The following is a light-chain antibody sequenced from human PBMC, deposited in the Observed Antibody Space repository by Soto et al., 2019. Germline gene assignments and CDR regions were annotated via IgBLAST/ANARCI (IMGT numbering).Light chain of an antibody. CDR2: GAS. V-gene: IGKV3-15*01. CDR3: QQYKNWPLT. Sequence: EIVLTHSPATLSVSPWERATLSFSASQSVSSNLAWYQQKPGQAPRLLIYGASTRATGIPARFSGSGSGTEFTLTISSLQSEDFAVYYCQQYKNWPLTFGGGTKVDIK. J-gene: IGKJ4*01. CDR1: QSVSSN.